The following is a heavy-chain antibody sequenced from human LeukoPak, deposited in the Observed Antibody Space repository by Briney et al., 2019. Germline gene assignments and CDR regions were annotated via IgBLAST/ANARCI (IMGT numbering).Heavy chain of an antibody. CDR1: GYTFTGYY. V-gene: IGHV1-2*06. Sequence: ASVKVSCKASGYTFTGYYMHWVRQAPGQGLEWMGRINPNSGGTKYAQKFQGRVTMTRDTSISTAYMELSRLRSDDTAVYYCATDAYYYDSSGYSTSVHYFDYWGQGTQVSVSS. D-gene: IGHD3-22*01. J-gene: IGHJ4*02. CDR3: ATDAYYYDSSGYSTSVHYFDY. CDR2: INPNSGGT.